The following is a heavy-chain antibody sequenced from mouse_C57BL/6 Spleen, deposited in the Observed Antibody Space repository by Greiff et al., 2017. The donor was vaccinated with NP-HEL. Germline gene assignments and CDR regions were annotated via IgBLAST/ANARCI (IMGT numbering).Heavy chain of an antibody. Sequence: EVKLVESGGGLVKPGGSLKLSCASSGFTFSSYAMSWVRQTPEKRLEWVATISDGGSYTYYPDNVKGRFTISRDNAKNNLYLQMSHLKSEDTAMYYCARKRFDYWGQGTTLTVSS. V-gene: IGHV5-4*03. J-gene: IGHJ2*01. CDR3: ARKRFDY. CDR2: ISDGGSYT. CDR1: GFTFSSYA.